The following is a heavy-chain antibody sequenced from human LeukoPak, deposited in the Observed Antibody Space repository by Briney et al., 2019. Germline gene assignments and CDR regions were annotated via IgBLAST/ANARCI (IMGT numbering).Heavy chain of an antibody. J-gene: IGHJ5*02. V-gene: IGHV4-38-2*02. D-gene: IGHD1-26*01. CDR1: AYSISNGFV. CDR2: IYHSGTT. Sequence: SETLSLTCTVSAYSISNGFVWGWIRQPPGKGLEWIASIYHSGTTYYNPSPKSRVTMSVDTSKNQFSLRLRSVTAADTAVYYCTRLSHVAGAPKVSWFDPWGQGTLVTVSS. CDR3: TRLSHVAGAPKVSWFDP.